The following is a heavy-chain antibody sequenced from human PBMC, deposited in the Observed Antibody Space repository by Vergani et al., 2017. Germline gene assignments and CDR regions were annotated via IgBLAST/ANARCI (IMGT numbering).Heavy chain of an antibody. CDR3: ARDLWSVRPPRLDY. Sequence: QVQLVQSGAEVKKPGSSVRVSCKASGGTFSGYAISWVRQAPGQGLEWMGGIIPIFGTANYAQKFQGRVTITADESTSTAYMELSSLSSEDTAVYYCARDLWSVRPPRLDYWGQGTLVTVSS. J-gene: IGHJ4*02. CDR2: IIPIFGTA. D-gene: IGHD3-10*01. CDR1: GGTFSGYA. V-gene: IGHV1-69*01.